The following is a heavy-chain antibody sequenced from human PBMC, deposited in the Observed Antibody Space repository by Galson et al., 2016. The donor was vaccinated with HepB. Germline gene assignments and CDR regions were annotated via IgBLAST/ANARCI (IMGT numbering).Heavy chain of an antibody. CDR3: ARVREQQLLHAFDI. D-gene: IGHD6-13*01. J-gene: IGHJ3*02. CDR2: ISSGSSYI. V-gene: IGHV3-21*01. CDR1: GFTFNGYN. Sequence: SLRLSCAGSGFTFNGYNMNWVRQAPGKGPEWVSSISSGSSYIYYADSVKGRFTISRDNFQDSLYLQMNSLRAEDTALYYCARVREQQLLHAFDIWGQGTMVTVSS.